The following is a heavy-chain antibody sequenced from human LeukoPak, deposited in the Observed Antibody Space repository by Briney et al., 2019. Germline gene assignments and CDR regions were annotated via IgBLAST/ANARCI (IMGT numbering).Heavy chain of an antibody. D-gene: IGHD1-7*01. J-gene: IGHJ4*02. Sequence: SETLSLTCAVYGGSFSGYYWDWIRQPPGKGLEWIGEINHSGSTNYNPSLKSRVTISVDTSRNQFSLKLSSVTAADTAVYYCARITVTTNLLPDHWGQGTLVTVSS. CDR3: ARITVTTNLLPDH. V-gene: IGHV4-34*01. CDR1: GGSFSGYY. CDR2: INHSGST.